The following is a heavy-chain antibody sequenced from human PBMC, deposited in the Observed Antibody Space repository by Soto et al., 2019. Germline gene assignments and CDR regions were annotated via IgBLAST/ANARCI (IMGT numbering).Heavy chain of an antibody. V-gene: IGHV1-69*02. Sequence: QVQLVQSGAEVKKPGSSVKVSSKASGGTFSSYTISWVRQAPGQGLEWMGRIIPILGIANYAQKFQGRVTITADKSTSTAYMELSSLRSEDTAVYYCASLMSSGYYYGMDVWGQVTTVTVSS. CDR2: IIPILGIA. CDR3: ASLMSSGYYYGMDV. CDR1: GGTFSSYT. D-gene: IGHD3-10*01. J-gene: IGHJ6*02.